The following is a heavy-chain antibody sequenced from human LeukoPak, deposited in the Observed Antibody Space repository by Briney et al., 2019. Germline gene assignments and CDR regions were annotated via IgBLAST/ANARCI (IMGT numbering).Heavy chain of an antibody. CDR2: IYYSGST. D-gene: IGHD3-22*01. CDR1: GGSISSYY. J-gene: IGHJ4*02. V-gene: IGHV4-59*01. CDR3: ARWDSSGYYTFDY. Sequence: SETLSLTCTVSGGSISSYYWSWIRQPPGKGLEWIGYIYYSGSTNYNPSLKSRVTISVDTSKNQFSLKLSSVTAADTAMYYCARWDSSGYYTFDYWGQGTLVTVSS.